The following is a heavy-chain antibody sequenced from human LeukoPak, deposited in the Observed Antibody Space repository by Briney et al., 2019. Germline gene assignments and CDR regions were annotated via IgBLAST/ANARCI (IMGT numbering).Heavy chain of an antibody. CDR3: ARGQQITIFGVVILVGWFDP. CDR2: MNPNSGNT. Sequence: ASVKVSCKASGYTFTSYDINWVRQATRQGLEWMGWMNPNSGNTGYAQKFQGRVTITRNTSISTAYMELSSLRSEDTAVYYCARGQQITIFGVVILVGWFDPWGQGTLVTVSS. J-gene: IGHJ5*02. V-gene: IGHV1-8*03. D-gene: IGHD3-3*01. CDR1: GYTFTSYD.